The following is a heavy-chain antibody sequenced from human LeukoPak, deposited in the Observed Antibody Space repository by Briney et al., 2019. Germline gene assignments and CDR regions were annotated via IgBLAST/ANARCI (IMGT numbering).Heavy chain of an antibody. J-gene: IGHJ4*02. CDR3: ARTLRSSGYYFDY. CDR2: IYYSGST. CDR1: GGSISNYY. D-gene: IGHD3-3*01. V-gene: IGHV4-59*01. Sequence: KPSETLSLTCTLSGGSISNYYWSWLRQPPGKGLEWIGYIYYSGSTNYNPSLKSRVTISVDTSKNQFSLKLSSQTAADTAVFYCARTLRSSGYYFDYWGQGTLVTVSS.